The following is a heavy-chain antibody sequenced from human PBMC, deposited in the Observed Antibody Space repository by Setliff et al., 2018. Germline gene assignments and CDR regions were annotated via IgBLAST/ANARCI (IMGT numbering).Heavy chain of an antibody. Sequence: SETLSLTCTVSGGSISSYYWSWIRQPPGKGLEWIGYIDYSVSTNYNPSLKSRVTTSIDLSKNQFSLKLTSVTAADTAVYFGARSLSSGSYWNPRPFYSDSWGQGTLVTVSS. CDR3: ARSLSSGSYWNPRPFYSDS. CDR1: GGSISSYY. J-gene: IGHJ4*02. CDR2: IDYSVST. D-gene: IGHD3-10*01. V-gene: IGHV4-59*08.